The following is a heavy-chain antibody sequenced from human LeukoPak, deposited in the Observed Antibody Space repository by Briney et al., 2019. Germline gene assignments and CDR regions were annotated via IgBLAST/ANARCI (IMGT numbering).Heavy chain of an antibody. CDR1: GFTFSSYG. J-gene: IGHJ4*02. V-gene: IGHV3-30*18. CDR2: ISYDGSNK. Sequence: SGGSLRLSCAASGFTFSSYGMHWVREATGKGLEWVAVISYDGSNKYYADSVKGRFTISRDNSKNTLYLQMNSLRADDTAVYYCAKAAGGATSLFDYWGQGTLVTVSS. D-gene: IGHD1-26*01. CDR3: AKAAGGATSLFDY.